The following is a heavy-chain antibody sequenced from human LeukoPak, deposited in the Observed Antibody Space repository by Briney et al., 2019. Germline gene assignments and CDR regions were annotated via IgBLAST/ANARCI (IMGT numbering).Heavy chain of an antibody. D-gene: IGHD1-1*01. V-gene: IGHV5-51*01. CDR3: ARPGERSRRDWNLDQ. CDR1: GYTFTTYW. CDR2: IYPGDSDP. Sequence: GESLQISCKGSGYTFTTYWIGWVRQLPGKGLEWMGIIYPGDSDPRYSPSFQGQVTISADKSISTAYLQWSSLKASDTAVYYCARPGERSRRDWNLDQWGQGTLVTVSS. J-gene: IGHJ4*02.